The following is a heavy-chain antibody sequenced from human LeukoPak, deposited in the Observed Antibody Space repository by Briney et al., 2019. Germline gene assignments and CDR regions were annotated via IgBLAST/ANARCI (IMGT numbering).Heavy chain of an antibody. CDR2: INPSGGST. Sequence: ASVKVSCKASGYTFTSYYMHWVRQAPGQGLEWMGMINPSGGSTSYAQKFQGRVTMTRDTSTSTVYMELSSLRSEYTAVYYCAREIGDSSGYYRFDYWGQGTLVTVSS. V-gene: IGHV1-46*01. D-gene: IGHD3-22*01. CDR1: GYTFTSYY. J-gene: IGHJ4*02. CDR3: AREIGDSSGYYRFDY.